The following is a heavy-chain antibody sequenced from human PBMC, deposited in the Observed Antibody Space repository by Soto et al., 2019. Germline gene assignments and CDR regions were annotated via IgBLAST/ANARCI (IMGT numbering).Heavy chain of an antibody. CDR1: GFTFSSYA. CDR2: ISGSAGST. V-gene: IGHV3-23*01. J-gene: IGHJ6*03. CDR3: AKVPTRPLWYMDV. Sequence: GGSLRLSCAASGFTFSSYAMSWVRQAPGKGLEWVSTISGSAGSTYYADSVKGRFTISRDNSKNTLYLQMNSLRVDDTALYYCAKVPTRPLWYMDVWGKGTTVTVS. D-gene: IGHD2-21*01.